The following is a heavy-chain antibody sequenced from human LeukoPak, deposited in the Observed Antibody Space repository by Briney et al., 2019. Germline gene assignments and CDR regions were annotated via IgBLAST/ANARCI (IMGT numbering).Heavy chain of an antibody. CDR1: GYTLSDLS. J-gene: IGHJ3*02. CDR2: FDPADGET. D-gene: IGHD1-26*01. Sequence: ASVKVSCKVSGYTLSDLSIHWVRQAPGKGLEWMGSFDPADGETFYAQNLQGRFTMTADTSAHTANMELNSLRSEDTAVYYCATNGGGSNYFLYAFDMWAQGTMVTVSS. CDR3: ATNGGGSNYFLYAFDM. V-gene: IGHV1-24*01.